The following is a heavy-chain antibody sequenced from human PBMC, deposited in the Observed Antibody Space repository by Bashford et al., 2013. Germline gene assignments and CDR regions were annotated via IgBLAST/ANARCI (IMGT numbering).Heavy chain of an antibody. Sequence: SETLSLTCTVSGGSISSGGYYWSWIRQHPGKGLEWIGYIYYSGSTYYNPSLKSRVTISVDTSKNQFSLKLSSVTAADTAVYYCASDSGRGVTHLSYWGQGTLVHRLL. J-gene: IGHJ4*02. CDR3: ASDSGRGVTHLSY. D-gene: IGHD3-10*01. CDR2: IYYSGST. V-gene: IGHV4-31*03. CDR1: GGSISSGGYY.